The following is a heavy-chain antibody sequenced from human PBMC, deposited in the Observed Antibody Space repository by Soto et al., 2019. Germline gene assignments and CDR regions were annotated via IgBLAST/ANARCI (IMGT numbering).Heavy chain of an antibody. J-gene: IGHJ4*02. CDR3: ARDKITGLFDY. Sequence: QVQLQQWGAGLLKPSETLSLTCAVYGGSFSGYYWTWIRQPPGTGLEWIGEINHSGSTNYNPSLTXRVTISVDTSKNQFSLKLTSVTAADTAVYYCARDKITGLFDYWGQGPLVTVSS. D-gene: IGHD2-8*02. V-gene: IGHV4-34*01. CDR2: INHSGST. CDR1: GGSFSGYY.